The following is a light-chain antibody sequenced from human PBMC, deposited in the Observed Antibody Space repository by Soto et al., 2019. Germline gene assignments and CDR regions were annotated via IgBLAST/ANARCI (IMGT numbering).Light chain of an antibody. Sequence: DIQMTQSPSSLSASVGDRVTITCQASQDISNYLNWYQQKPGKAPKLLIYDASNLETGVPSRFSGSGSGTDFTLTIGSLQPEDIATYYCQQYDNLPLTFGGGTKVDIK. CDR3: QQYDNLPLT. J-gene: IGKJ4*01. CDR1: QDISNY. V-gene: IGKV1-33*01. CDR2: DAS.